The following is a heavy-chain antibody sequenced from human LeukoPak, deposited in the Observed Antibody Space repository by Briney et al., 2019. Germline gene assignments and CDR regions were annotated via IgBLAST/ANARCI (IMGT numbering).Heavy chain of an antibody. CDR1: GGSFSGYY. J-gene: IGHJ3*02. D-gene: IGHD3-3*01. CDR2: INHSGST. CDR3: ARGLDGITIFGVVITDAFDI. V-gene: IGHV4-34*01. Sequence: SETLSLTCAVYGGSFSGYYWSWIRQPPGKGLEWIGDINHSGSTNYNPSLKSRVTISVDTSKNRFSLKLSSVTAADTAVYYCARGLDGITIFGVVITDAFDIWGQGTMVTVSS.